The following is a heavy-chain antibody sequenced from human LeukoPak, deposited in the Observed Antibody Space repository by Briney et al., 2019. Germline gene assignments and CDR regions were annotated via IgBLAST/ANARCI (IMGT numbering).Heavy chain of an antibody. CDR3: ALLAAAGTYPKEWFDP. CDR1: GYTFTGYY. D-gene: IGHD6-13*01. CDR2: INPNSGGT. J-gene: IGHJ5*02. V-gene: IGHV1-2*02. Sequence: ASVKVSCKASGYTFTGYYMHWVRQAPGQGLEWVGWINPNSGGTNYAQKFQGRVTMTRDTSISTAYMELSRLRSDDTAVYYCALLAAAGTYPKEWFDPWGQGTLVTVSS.